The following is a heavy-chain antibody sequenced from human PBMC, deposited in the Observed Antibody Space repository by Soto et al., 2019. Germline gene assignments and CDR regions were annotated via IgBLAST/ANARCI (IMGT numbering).Heavy chain of an antibody. J-gene: IGHJ4*02. CDR1: GFTFSSYA. V-gene: IGHV3-30-3*01. CDR2: ISYDGSNK. D-gene: IGHD6-6*01. CDR3: ARGEYSSSVFDY. Sequence: QVQLVESGGGVVQPGRSLRLSCAASGFTFSSYAMHWVRQAPGKGLEWVAVISYDGSNKYYADSVKGRFTISRDNSKNTLYLQMNRLRAEDTAVYYCARGEYSSSVFDYWGQGTLVTVSS.